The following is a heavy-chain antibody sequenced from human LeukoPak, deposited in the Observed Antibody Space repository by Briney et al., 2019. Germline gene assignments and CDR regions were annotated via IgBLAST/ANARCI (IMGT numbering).Heavy chain of an antibody. CDR1: GYAFTSYA. D-gene: IGHD1-26*01. CDR2: IIPIFGTA. CDR3: ARGTIVGATDY. J-gene: IGHJ4*02. V-gene: IGHV1-69*13. Sequence: ASVKVSCKASGYAFTSYAMHWVRQAPGQGLEWMGGIIPIFGTANYAQKFQGRVTITADESTSTAYMELSSLRSEDTAVYYCARGTIVGATDYWGQGTLVTVSS.